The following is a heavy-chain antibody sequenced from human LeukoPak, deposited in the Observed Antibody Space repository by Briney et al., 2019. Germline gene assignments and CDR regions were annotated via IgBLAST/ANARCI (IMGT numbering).Heavy chain of an antibody. CDR2: INSDGSST. Sequence: GGSLRLSCAASGFTFSTYWMHWVRQAPGRGLVWVSRINSDGSSTSYADSVKGRFTISRDNSKNTLYLQMNSLRAEDTAVYYCAKAPRWYSRSSGAYYYYGMDVWGQGTTVTVSS. V-gene: IGHV3-74*01. J-gene: IGHJ6*02. CDR1: GFTFSTYW. CDR3: AKAPRWYSRSSGAYYYYGMDV. D-gene: IGHD6-13*01.